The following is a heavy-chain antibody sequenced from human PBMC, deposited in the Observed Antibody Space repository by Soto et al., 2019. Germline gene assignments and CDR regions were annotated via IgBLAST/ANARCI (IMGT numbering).Heavy chain of an antibody. J-gene: IGHJ4*01. CDR1: GDSVSSNNDG. CDR3: ARGEQYSGRIFDY. D-gene: IGHD1-26*01. CDR2: TYHRPKWYY. Sequence: PSHTLSLTCAITGDSVSSNNDGWSKVRQSPSIVVECLGRTYHRPKWYYEYAVSVRRRITINPDTSKNQYSLQLNSLTPEDTAVYFCARGEQYSGRIFDYWGQGTLVTVSS. V-gene: IGHV6-1*01.